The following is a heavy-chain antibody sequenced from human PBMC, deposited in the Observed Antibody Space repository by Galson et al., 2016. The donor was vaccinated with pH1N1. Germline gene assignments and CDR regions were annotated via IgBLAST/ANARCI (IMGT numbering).Heavy chain of an antibody. CDR3: ARRYYFDY. CDR2: IDPSSGST. V-gene: IGHV1-46*03. Sequence: SVKVSCKASGYTLSRYYMHWLRQAPGQVLEWMGIIDPSSGSTTYAQTFQGRVTMTHATATNTVYMELSSLRSDDTAVYYCARRYYFDYWGQGTLVAVSS. J-gene: IGHJ4*02. CDR1: GYTLSRYY.